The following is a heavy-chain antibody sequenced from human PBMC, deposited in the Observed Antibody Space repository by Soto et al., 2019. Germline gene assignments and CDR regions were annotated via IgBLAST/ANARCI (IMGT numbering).Heavy chain of an antibody. Sequence: ASVKVSCKASGYTFTGYYMHWVRQAPGQGLEWMGWINPNSGGTNYAQKFQGRVTMTRDTSISTAYMELSRLRSDDTAVYYCARDYYDSSGYDRPDYPGQGTTVTVSP. CDR2: INPNSGGT. CDR3: ARDYYDSSGYDRPDY. V-gene: IGHV1-2*02. CDR1: GYTFTGYY. J-gene: IGHJ4*02. D-gene: IGHD3-22*01.